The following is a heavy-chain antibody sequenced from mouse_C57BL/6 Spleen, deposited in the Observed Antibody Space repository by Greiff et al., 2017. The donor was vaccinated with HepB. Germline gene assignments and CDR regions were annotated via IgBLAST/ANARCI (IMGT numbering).Heavy chain of an antibody. Sequence: EVQGVESGGDLVKPGGSLKLSCAASGFTFSSYGMSWVRQTPDKRLEWVATISSGGSYTYYPDSVKGRFTISRDNAKNTLYLQMSSLKSEDTAMYYCARPLRHGAGFAYWGQGTLVTVSA. CDR1: GFTFSSYG. V-gene: IGHV5-6*01. J-gene: IGHJ3*01. CDR3: ARPLRHGAGFAY. D-gene: IGHD3-2*02. CDR2: ISSGGSYT.